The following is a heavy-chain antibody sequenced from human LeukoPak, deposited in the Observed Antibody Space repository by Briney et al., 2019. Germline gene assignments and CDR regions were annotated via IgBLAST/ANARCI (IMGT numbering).Heavy chain of an antibody. D-gene: IGHD2-21*02. CDR2: IYYSGST. V-gene: IGHV4-59*01. CDR3: ARAAYCGAGCYYFDY. CDR1: GDSISGYS. Sequence: PSETLSLTCSVSGDSISGYSWGWIRQPPGKGLEWIGYIYYSGSTSYNPSLNSRVTISVDTSKNQFSLKLSSVTAADTAVYYCARAAYCGAGCYYFDYWGRGTLVTVSS. J-gene: IGHJ4*02.